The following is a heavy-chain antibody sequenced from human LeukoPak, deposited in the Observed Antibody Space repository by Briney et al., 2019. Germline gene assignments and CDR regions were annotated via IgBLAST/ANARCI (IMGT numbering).Heavy chain of an antibody. CDR1: GYTFTNYD. CDR2: IIPIFGTA. D-gene: IGHD3-10*01. CDR3: ARDYSDSGSWDNWFDP. J-gene: IGHJ5*02. Sequence: GASVKVSCKASGYTFTNYDISWVRQAPGQGLEWMGGIIPIFGTANYAQKFQGRVTITADESTSTAYMELSSLRSEDTAVYYCARDYSDSGSWDNWFDPWGQGTLVTVSS. V-gene: IGHV1-69*13.